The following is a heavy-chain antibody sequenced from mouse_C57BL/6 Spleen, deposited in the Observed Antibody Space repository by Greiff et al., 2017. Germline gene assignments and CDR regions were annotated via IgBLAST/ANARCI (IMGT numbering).Heavy chain of an antibody. V-gene: IGHV1-69*01. D-gene: IGHD2-1*01. Sequence: QVQLQQPGAELVMPGASVKLSCKASGYTFTSYWMHWVKQRPGQGLEWIGEIDPSDSYTNYNQKFKGKSTLTVDKSSSTAYMQLSSLTSEDSAVYYCASGGKPSFAYWGQGTLVTVSA. CDR2: IDPSDSYT. CDR1: GYTFTSYW. CDR3: ASGGKPSFAY. J-gene: IGHJ3*01.